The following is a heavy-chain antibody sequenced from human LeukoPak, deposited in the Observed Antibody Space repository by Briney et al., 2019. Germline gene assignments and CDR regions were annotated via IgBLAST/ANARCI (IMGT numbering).Heavy chain of an antibody. J-gene: IGHJ4*02. CDR2: IDVDGSSR. Sequence: GGSLRLSCVDSTLSFRDSWMHWVRQIPGKGLVWVARIDVDGSSRTYTDSVRGRFTVSRDNAKNTLYLQMNSLRVEDTAVYFCARGDFEVHWGRGTLVTVSS. V-gene: IGHV3-74*01. CDR1: TLSFRDSW. CDR3: ARGDFEVH.